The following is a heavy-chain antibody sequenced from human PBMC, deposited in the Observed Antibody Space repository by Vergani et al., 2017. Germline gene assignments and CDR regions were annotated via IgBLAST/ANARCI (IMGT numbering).Heavy chain of an antibody. V-gene: IGHV4-59*11. CDR3: ARASVDTWGFSP. D-gene: IGHD5-18*01. CDR2: IYYSGST. J-gene: IGHJ5*02. CDR1: CGSICSHY. Sequence: QVQLQESGPGLVKPSETLSLTCIVSCGSICSHYWSWSRQPPGKGLEWIGYIYYSGSTNYNPSLKSRVTISEATSKNQFFLKLSSVTAADTAVYYCARASVDTWGFSPWGQGTLVTVSS.